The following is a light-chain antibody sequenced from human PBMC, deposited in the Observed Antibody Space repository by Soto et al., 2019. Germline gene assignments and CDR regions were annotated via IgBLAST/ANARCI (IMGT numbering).Light chain of an antibody. V-gene: IGLV2-14*01. Sequence: QSALTQPASVSGSPGQSITISCTGTSSDVGGYNYVSWYQQHPGKAPKLMIYEVSNRPSGVSNRFSGSKSGNTASLTISWLQAEDEADYYCRSYTSSSTRVFGTGTKLTVL. CDR2: EVS. CDR3: RSYTSSSTRV. CDR1: SSDVGGYNY. J-gene: IGLJ1*01.